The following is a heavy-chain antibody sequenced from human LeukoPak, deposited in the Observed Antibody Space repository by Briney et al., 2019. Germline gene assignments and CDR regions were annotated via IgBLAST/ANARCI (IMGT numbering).Heavy chain of an antibody. Sequence: ASVKVSCKASGYTFTGHYMHWVRQAPGQGLEWMGWINPNSGGTNYAQKFQGRVTLTRDTSISTAYMDLSRLRSDDTALYYCARDRNTVGRLGAFDIWGQGTMVTVSS. CDR3: ARDRNTVGRLGAFDI. D-gene: IGHD1-26*01. CDR1: GYTFTGHY. J-gene: IGHJ3*02. CDR2: INPNSGGT. V-gene: IGHV1-2*02.